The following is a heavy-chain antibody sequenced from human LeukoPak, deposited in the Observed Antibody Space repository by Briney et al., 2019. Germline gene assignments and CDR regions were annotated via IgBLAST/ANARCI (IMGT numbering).Heavy chain of an antibody. CDR1: GGSISSYY. D-gene: IGHD3-16*02. Sequence: PSETLSLTCTVPGGSISSYYWSWIRQPPGKGLEWIGYIYYSGSTNYNPSLKSRVTISVDTSKNQLSLKLSSVTAADTAVYYCARVLRLGELSLMSDAFDIWGQGTMVTVSS. CDR2: IYYSGST. V-gene: IGHV4-59*01. CDR3: ARVLRLGELSLMSDAFDI. J-gene: IGHJ3*02.